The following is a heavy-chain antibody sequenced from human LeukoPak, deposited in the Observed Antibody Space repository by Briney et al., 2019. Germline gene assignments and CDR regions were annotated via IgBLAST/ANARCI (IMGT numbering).Heavy chain of an antibody. V-gene: IGHV3-21*01. CDR3: ARVKSSGSYRGGDAFEI. J-gene: IGHJ3*02. CDR2: ISSSSSYI. D-gene: IGHD3-10*01. CDR1: GFTFSSYS. Sequence: GGSLRLSCAASGFTFSSYSMNWVRQAPGKGLEWVSSISSSSSYIYYADSVKGRFTISRDNAKNSLYLQMNSLRAEDTAVYYCARVKSSGSYRGGDAFEIWGQGTMVTVSS.